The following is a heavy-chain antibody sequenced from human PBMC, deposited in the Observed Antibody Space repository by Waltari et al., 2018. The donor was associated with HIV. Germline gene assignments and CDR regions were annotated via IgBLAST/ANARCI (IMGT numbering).Heavy chain of an antibody. D-gene: IGHD6-13*01. CDR2: IYYSGST. Sequence: LQLQASGPVLVKPSETLSLTCAVSGGSLNTASYSWVWIRQPPGEGLEWIGSIYYSGSTFNNPSLRGRVTISVDTSKNRFSLKLSSVTAADTAVYYCARRYSTTSHPGGAGYFDHWGQGTLVTVSS. CDR1: GGSLNTASYS. V-gene: IGHV4-39*02. J-gene: IGHJ4*02. CDR3: ARRYSTTSHPGGAGYFDH.